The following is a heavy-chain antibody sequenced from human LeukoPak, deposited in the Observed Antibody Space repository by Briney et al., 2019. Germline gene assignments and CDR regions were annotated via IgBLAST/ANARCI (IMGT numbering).Heavy chain of an antibody. J-gene: IGHJ5*02. V-gene: IGHV1-2*02. CDR3: ARDPGPGYSSGWYRGKNNWFDP. CDR2: INPNSGGT. D-gene: IGHD6-19*01. CDR1: GYTFTGYY. Sequence: ASVKVSCKASGYTFTGYYMHWVRQAPGQGLEWMGWINPNSGGTNYAQKFQGRVTMTRDTSISTAYMELSRLRSDDTAVYYCARDPGPGYSSGWYRGKNNWFDPWGQGTLVTVSS.